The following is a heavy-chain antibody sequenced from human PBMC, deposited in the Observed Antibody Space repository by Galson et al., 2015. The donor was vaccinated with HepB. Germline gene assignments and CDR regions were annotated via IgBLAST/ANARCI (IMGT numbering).Heavy chain of an antibody. Sequence: SVKVSCKASGGTFSSYAISWVRQAPGQGLEWMGGIIPIFGTANYAQKFQGRVTITADESTSTAYMELSSLRSEDTAVYYCARYRKEVYESSPDAFDIWGQGTMVTVSS. J-gene: IGHJ3*02. D-gene: IGHD3-22*01. CDR1: GGTFSSYA. CDR3: ARYRKEVYESSPDAFDI. V-gene: IGHV1-69*13. CDR2: IIPIFGTA.